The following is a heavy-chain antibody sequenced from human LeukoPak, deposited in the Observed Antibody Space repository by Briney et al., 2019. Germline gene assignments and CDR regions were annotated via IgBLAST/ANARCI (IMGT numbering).Heavy chain of an antibody. CDR1: GYTFTSYG. CDR3: ARVGAYCTSTSCFDY. J-gene: IGHJ4*02. Sequence: ASVKVSCKASGYTFTSYGISWVRQAPGQGLEWMGWISAYNGNTDYAQKSQGRVTMTTDTSTSTAYMDLRSLRSDDTAVYYCARVGAYCTSTSCFDYWGLGTLVTVSS. V-gene: IGHV1-18*01. CDR2: ISAYNGNT. D-gene: IGHD2-2*01.